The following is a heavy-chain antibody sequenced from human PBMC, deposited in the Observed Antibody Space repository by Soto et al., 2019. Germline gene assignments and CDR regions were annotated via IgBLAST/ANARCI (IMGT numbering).Heavy chain of an antibody. CDR1: GYTLTELS. V-gene: IGHV1-24*01. D-gene: IGHD1-26*01. CDR2: FDPEDGET. CDR3: ATVCGSYYRAFDY. Sequence: GASLKVSCKVSGYTLTELSMHWVRQAPGKGLEWMGGFDPEDGETIYAQKFQGRVTMTEDTSTDTAYMELSSLRSEDTAVYYCATVCGSYYRAFDYWGQGTLVTVSS. J-gene: IGHJ4*02.